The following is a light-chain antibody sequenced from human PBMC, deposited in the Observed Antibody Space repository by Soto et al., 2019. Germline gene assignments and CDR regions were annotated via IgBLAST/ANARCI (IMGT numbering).Light chain of an antibody. Sequence: DLQMTQSPSTLSASVGDRVTITCRASRSINRWVAWYQQKSGKAPTLLIYDASGLESGAPSKFSGSGSGTEFTLTISSLQTEDFATYYCQQYHSYPYTFGQGTKLEIK. CDR2: DAS. V-gene: IGKV1-5*01. CDR3: QQYHSYPYT. J-gene: IGKJ2*01. CDR1: RSINRW.